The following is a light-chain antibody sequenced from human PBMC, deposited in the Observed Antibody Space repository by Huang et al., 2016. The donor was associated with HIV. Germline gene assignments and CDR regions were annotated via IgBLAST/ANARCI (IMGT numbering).Light chain of an antibody. CDR2: DAS. V-gene: IGKV3-11*01. CDR3: QQRYRWPPIT. Sequence: EIVLTQSPATLSLSPGERATLSCRASQSVINYLAWYQQKPGQAPRLLIYDASNRATGTPARFSGTGSGTDFTLTISSLEPEDFAVYYCQQRYRWPPITFGQGTRLEMK. CDR1: QSVINY. J-gene: IGKJ5*01.